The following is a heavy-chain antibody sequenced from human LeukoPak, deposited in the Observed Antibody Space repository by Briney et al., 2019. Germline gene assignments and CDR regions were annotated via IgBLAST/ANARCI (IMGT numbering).Heavy chain of an antibody. CDR3: ARLSGSYLPYYFDY. J-gene: IGHJ4*02. D-gene: IGHD1-26*01. Sequence: ASVKVSCKASGYTFTSYGISWVRQAPGQGLEWVGWISAYNGNTNYAQKLQGRVTMTTDTSTSTAYMELRSLRSDDTAVYYCARLSGSYLPYYFDYWGQGTLVTVSS. CDR1: GYTFTSYG. CDR2: ISAYNGNT. V-gene: IGHV1-18*01.